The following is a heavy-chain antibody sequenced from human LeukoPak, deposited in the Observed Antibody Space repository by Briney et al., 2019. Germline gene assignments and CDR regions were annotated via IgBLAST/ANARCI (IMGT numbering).Heavy chain of an antibody. CDR1: GFTFSFYA. CDR2: ISSDGGST. V-gene: IGHV3-64D*09. D-gene: IGHD4-11*01. Sequence: GGSLRLSCSASGFTFSFYAMHWVRQAPGKGVEYVSAISSDGGSTYYSDSVRGRFTISRDNTQNTLYLQMSSLRADDTAVYYCVKAGGMTTVTNFDYWGQGTLVTVSS. J-gene: IGHJ4*02. CDR3: VKAGGMTTVTNFDY.